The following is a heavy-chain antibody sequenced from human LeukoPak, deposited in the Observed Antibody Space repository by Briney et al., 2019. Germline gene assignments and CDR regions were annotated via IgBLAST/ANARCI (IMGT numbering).Heavy chain of an antibody. Sequence: TGGSLRLSCAASGFTVSGTHMSWVRQPPGKGLEWVSAMYTGGTTYYADSVQGRFTISRDTSKNTLYLHMNIVRVEDTAVYYCAKDEVTSGGGLASWGQGTLVTV. D-gene: IGHD3-16*01. CDR3: AKDEVTSGGGLAS. CDR2: MYTGGTT. J-gene: IGHJ4*02. CDR1: GFTVSGTH. V-gene: IGHV3-53*01.